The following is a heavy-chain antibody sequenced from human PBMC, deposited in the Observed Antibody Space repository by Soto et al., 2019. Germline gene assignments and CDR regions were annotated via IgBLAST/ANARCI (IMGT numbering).Heavy chain of an antibody. J-gene: IGHJ5*02. V-gene: IGHV1-8*01. CDR3: ARGDYVWGSYRPFWFDP. D-gene: IGHD3-16*02. CDR1: GYSFTSYD. Sequence: ASVKVSCKASGYSFTSYDINWVRQATGQGLEWMGWMNPNSGNTGYAQKFQGRVTMTRNTSISTAYMELSSLRSEDTAVYYCARGDYVWGSYRPFWFDPWGQGTLVTVSS. CDR2: MNPNSGNT.